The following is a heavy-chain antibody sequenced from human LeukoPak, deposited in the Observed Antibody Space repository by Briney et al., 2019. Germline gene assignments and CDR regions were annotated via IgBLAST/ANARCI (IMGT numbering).Heavy chain of an antibody. V-gene: IGHV4-34*01. CDR3: ARVLPLVKYYDFWSGYDY. J-gene: IGHJ4*02. Sequence: SETLSLTCAVYGVSFSGYYWSWLRQPPGKGLEWIGEINHSGSTNYNPSLKSRVTISVDTSKNQFSLKLSSVTAADTAVYYCARVLPLVKYYDFWSGYDYWGQGTLVTVSS. D-gene: IGHD3-3*01. CDR1: GVSFSGYY. CDR2: INHSGST.